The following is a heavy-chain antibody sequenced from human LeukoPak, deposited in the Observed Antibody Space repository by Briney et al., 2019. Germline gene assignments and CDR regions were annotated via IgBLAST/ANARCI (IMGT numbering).Heavy chain of an antibody. CDR2: ISGSGGST. D-gene: IGHD6-19*01. Sequence: GGSLRLSCAASRFTFSTYAMSWVRQAPGKGLEWVSAISGSGGSTYYADSVKGRFTISRDNSKNTLYLQMNSLRAEDTAVYYCAKEGGTVAGFYYYYMDVWGKGTTVTVS. J-gene: IGHJ6*03. CDR1: RFTFSTYA. V-gene: IGHV3-23*01. CDR3: AKEGGTVAGFYYYYMDV.